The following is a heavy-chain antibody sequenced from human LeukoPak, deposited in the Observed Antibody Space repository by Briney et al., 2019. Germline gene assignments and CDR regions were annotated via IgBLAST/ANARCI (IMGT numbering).Heavy chain of an antibody. V-gene: IGHV6-1*01. J-gene: IGHJ3*02. CDR1: GDSVSSNSAA. D-gene: IGHD5-24*01. CDR3: ARAYIEMATSAFDI. Sequence: SQTLSLTCAISGDSVSSNSAAWNWIRQSPSRGLEWLGRTYYRSKWYNDYAVYVKSRITINPDTYKNQFSLQLNSVTPEDTAVYYCARAYIEMATSAFDIWGRGTMVTVSS. CDR2: TYYRSKWYN.